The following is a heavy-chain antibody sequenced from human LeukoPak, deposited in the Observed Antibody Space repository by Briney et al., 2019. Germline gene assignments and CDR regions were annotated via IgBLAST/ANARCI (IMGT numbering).Heavy chain of an antibody. CDR2: IYYSGST. V-gene: IGHV4-39*01. Sequence: SETLSLTCTVSGGSISSSSYYWSWIRQPPGKGLEWIGSIYYSGSTYYNPSLKSRVTISVDTSKNQFSLKLSSVTAADTAVYYCASQTGAFDYWGQGTLVTVSS. CDR3: ASQTGAFDY. CDR1: GGSISSSSYY. J-gene: IGHJ4*02. D-gene: IGHD1-1*01.